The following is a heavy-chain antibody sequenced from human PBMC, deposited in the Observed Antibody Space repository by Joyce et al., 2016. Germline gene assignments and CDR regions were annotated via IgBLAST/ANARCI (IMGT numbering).Heavy chain of an antibody. CDR3: ANSIQARGSAPAGDS. CDR1: GFTFSSYY. CDR2: IKEDGSEK. J-gene: IGHJ4*02. D-gene: IGHD6-13*01. Sequence: EVQLVESGGGLVLPGGSLRLSCVASGFTFSSYYMSWVRQGPGRGVEWVASIKEDGSEKAYVDSVKGRFTISRDNVKNSLYLQMNSLRAEDTAMYYCANSIQARGSAPAGDSWGQGTLVTVSS. V-gene: IGHV3-7*05.